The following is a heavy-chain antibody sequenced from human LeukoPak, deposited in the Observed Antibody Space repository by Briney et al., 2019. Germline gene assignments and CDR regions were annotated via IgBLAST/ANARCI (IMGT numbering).Heavy chain of an antibody. V-gene: IGHV3-30*03. D-gene: IGHD4-11*01. Sequence: GGSLRLSCAASGFTFSSYGMHWVRQAPGKGLEWVAVISYDGSNKYYADSVKGRFTVSRDNSKNSLYLQMNNLRAEDTAVYYCARAERNNSIWYYFDNWGQGTLVTVSS. CDR2: ISYDGSNK. CDR1: GFTFSSYG. J-gene: IGHJ4*02. CDR3: ARAERNNSIWYYFDN.